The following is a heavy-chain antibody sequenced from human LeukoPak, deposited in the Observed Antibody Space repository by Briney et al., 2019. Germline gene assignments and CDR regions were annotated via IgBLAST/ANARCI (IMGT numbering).Heavy chain of an antibody. V-gene: IGHV4-31*03. D-gene: IGHD3-16*01. J-gene: IGHJ4*02. CDR2: IYYSGST. Sequence: PSETLSLTCTVSGGSISSGGYYWSWIRQHPGKGLGWIGYIYYSGSTYYNPSLKSRVTISVDTSKNQFSLKLSSVTAADTAVYYCARDPLGSYFDYWGQGTLVTVSS. CDR3: ARDPLGSYFDY. CDR1: GGSISSGGYY.